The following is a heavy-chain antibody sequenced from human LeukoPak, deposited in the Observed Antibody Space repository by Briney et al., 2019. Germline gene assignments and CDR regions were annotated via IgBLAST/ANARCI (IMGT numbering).Heavy chain of an antibody. Sequence: AGGSLRLSCAASGFTFNAYSMHWVRQAPGKGLEWVAVIASDSSITYYADSVKGRFTISRDNAKNSLYLQMNSLRAEDTAVYYCARGFSSPYCGGDCYSDDAFDIWGQGTMVTVSS. J-gene: IGHJ3*02. CDR1: GFTFNAYS. D-gene: IGHD2-21*02. CDR3: ARGFSSPYCGGDCYSDDAFDI. CDR2: IASDSSIT. V-gene: IGHV3-30*04.